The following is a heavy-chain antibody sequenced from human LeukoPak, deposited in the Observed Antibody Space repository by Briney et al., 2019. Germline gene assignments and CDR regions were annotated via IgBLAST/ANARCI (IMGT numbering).Heavy chain of an antibody. CDR2: IRSKAYGGTT. J-gene: IGHJ5*02. CDR3: TRVPYWNDGGWFDP. D-gene: IGHD1-1*01. Sequence: PGRSLRLSCTASGFTFGDYAMSWVRQAPGKGLEWVGFIRSKAYGGTTEYAASVKGRFTISRDDSKSIAYLQMNSLKTEDTAVYYCTRVPYWNDGGWFDPWGQGTLVTVSS. V-gene: IGHV3-49*04. CDR1: GFTFGDYA.